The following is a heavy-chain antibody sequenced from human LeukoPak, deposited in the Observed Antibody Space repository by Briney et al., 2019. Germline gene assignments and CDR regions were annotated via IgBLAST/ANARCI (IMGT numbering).Heavy chain of an antibody. J-gene: IGHJ4*02. V-gene: IGHV3-30*02. CDR3: AKVWEAYCGGDCSSAFDY. CDR1: GFTFSSYG. Sequence: PGGSLRLSCAASGFTFSSYGMHWVRQAPGKGLEWVSFIRYDGSNKYYADSVKGRFTISRDNSKNTLYLQMNSLIPEDTAVYYCAKVWEAYCGGDCSSAFDYWGQGTLVTVSS. D-gene: IGHD2-21*01. CDR2: IRYDGSNK.